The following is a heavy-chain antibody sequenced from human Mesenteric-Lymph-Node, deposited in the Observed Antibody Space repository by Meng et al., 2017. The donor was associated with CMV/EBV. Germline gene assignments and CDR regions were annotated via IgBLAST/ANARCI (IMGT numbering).Heavy chain of an antibody. V-gene: IGHV3-13*01. J-gene: IGHJ1*01. CDR1: GFTFSNYD. D-gene: IGHD6-13*01. Sequence: GGSLRLSCAASGFTFSNYDMHWVRQATGKGLEWVSAIGTGGDTYYPDSVKGRFTISRDNAKNSLYLQMNSLRAEDTAVYYCAKRRIAAAGDFQDWGQGTLVTVSS. CDR2: IGTGGDT. CDR3: AKRRIAAAGDFQD.